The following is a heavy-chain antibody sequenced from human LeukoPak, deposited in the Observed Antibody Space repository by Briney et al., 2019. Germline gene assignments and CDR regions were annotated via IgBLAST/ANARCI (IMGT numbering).Heavy chain of an antibody. V-gene: IGHV3-23*01. D-gene: IGHD2-15*01. Sequence: GGSLRLSCAASGFTFNSYAMSWVRQAPGKGLEWVSAIVDSGAGTYYADSVKGRFTISRDNSKNTLYLQMNSLRAEDTAVYYCAKEKLGYYSGSRCYSTYYFDYWGQGTLVTVSS. CDR3: AKEKLGYYSGSRCYSTYYFDY. J-gene: IGHJ4*02. CDR2: IVDSGAGT. CDR1: GFTFNSYA.